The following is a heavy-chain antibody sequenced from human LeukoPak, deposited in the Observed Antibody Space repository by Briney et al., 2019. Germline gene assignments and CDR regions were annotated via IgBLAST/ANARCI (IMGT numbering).Heavy chain of an antibody. CDR1: GFTFSSYG. CDR3: AKGGGRGVGTTLRAFDI. D-gene: IGHD1-26*01. Sequence: GGSLRLSCAASGFTFSSYGMHWVRQAPGKGLEWVAFIRYDGSNKYYADSVKGRFTISRDNSKNTLYLQMNSLRAEDTAVYYCAKGGGRGVGTTLRAFDIWGQGTMVTVSS. J-gene: IGHJ3*02. V-gene: IGHV3-30*02. CDR2: IRYDGSNK.